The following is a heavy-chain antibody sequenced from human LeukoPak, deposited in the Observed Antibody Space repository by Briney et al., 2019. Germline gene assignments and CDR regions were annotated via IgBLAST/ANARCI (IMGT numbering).Heavy chain of an antibody. CDR2: FYYTGST. Sequence: SETLSLTCTVSGYSISSGYYWGWIRPPPGKGLEWIGSFYYTGSTYYNPSLKSRVTISVDTSKNQFSLKLSSVTAADTAVYYCARGQDYVWGSPSTWGQGTLVTVSS. D-gene: IGHD3-16*01. J-gene: IGHJ5*02. V-gene: IGHV4-38-2*02. CDR1: GYSISSGYY. CDR3: ARGQDYVWGSPST.